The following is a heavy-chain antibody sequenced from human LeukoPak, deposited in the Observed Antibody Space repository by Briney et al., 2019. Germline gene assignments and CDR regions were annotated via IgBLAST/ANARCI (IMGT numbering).Heavy chain of an antibody. Sequence: ASVTVSCKASGYTFTSYDISWVRQAPGQGLEWMGWISAYNGNTNYAQKLQGRVTMTTDTSTSTAYMELRSLRSDDTAVYYCATPHYYDSSGYRDYWGQGTLVTVSS. CDR3: ATPHYYDSSGYRDY. CDR1: GYTFTSYD. CDR2: ISAYNGNT. D-gene: IGHD3-22*01. V-gene: IGHV1-18*01. J-gene: IGHJ4*02.